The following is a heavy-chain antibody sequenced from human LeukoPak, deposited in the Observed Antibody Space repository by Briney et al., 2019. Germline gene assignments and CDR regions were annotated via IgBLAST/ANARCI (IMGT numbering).Heavy chain of an antibody. J-gene: IGHJ3*02. Sequence: PGGSLRLSCAASGFTVSNSYMSWVRQAPGKGLEWVSVIYTGSLSYYTDSVKGRFTISRDKSNNTLYLQMNSLRAEDTAVYYCARDLTGRHAFDIWGQGTMVTVSS. D-gene: IGHD1-14*01. CDR2: IYTGSLS. CDR1: GFTVSNSY. V-gene: IGHV3-53*01. CDR3: ARDLTGRHAFDI.